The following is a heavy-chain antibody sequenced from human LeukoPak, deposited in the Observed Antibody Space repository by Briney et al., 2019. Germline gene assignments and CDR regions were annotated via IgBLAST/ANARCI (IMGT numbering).Heavy chain of an antibody. CDR3: ARIWYYYERVHAFDM. CDR1: GFIFSGYE. D-gene: IGHD3-22*01. Sequence: GGSLRLSCAASGFIFSGYEMNWVRQAPGKGLEWVSYISSSGSIIYYADSVKGRFTISRDNAKNSLYLQMNSLRAEDTAVYYCARIWYYYERVHAFDMWGQGTMVTVSS. V-gene: IGHV3-48*03. J-gene: IGHJ3*02. CDR2: ISSSGSII.